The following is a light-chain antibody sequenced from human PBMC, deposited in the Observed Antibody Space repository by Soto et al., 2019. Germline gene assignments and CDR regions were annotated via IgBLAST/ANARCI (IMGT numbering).Light chain of an antibody. J-gene: IGKJ4*01. CDR2: GAS. CDR1: QSFSDN. V-gene: IGKV3D-15*01. CDR3: QQYNDWPLT. Sequence: SVSPGERVTLSCRASQSFSDNLAWYQQKPGQAPRLLIYGASIRATDIPARFSGSGSGTEFSLTISSLQSEDFAVYYCQQYNDWPLTFGGGTKVDIK.